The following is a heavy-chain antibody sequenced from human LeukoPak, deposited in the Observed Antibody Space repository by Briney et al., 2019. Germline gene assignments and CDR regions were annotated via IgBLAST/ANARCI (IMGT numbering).Heavy chain of an antibody. Sequence: GASVKVSCRVSGYTLTELSMHWVRQAPGKGLEWMGGFDPEDGETIYAQKFQGRVTMTEDTSTDTAYMELSSLRSEDTAVYYCATPSGSYHHFDYWGQGTLVTVSS. CDR2: FDPEDGET. J-gene: IGHJ4*02. V-gene: IGHV1-24*01. CDR1: GYTLTELS. CDR3: ATPSGSYHHFDY. D-gene: IGHD1-26*01.